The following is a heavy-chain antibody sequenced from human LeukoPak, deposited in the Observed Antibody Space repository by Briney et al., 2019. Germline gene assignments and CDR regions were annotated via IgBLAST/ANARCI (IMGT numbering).Heavy chain of an antibody. CDR1: GYTFTSYD. V-gene: IGHV1-8*01. D-gene: IGHD3-10*01. CDR3: ARGPSAPRLLWFGELRRLWFDP. J-gene: IGHJ5*02. Sequence: ASVKVSCKASGYTFTSYDINWVRQATGQGLEWMGWTNPNSGNTGYAQKFQGRVTMTRNTSISTAYMELSSLRSEDTAVYYCARGPSAPRLLWFGELRRLWFDPWGQGTLVTVSS. CDR2: TNPNSGNT.